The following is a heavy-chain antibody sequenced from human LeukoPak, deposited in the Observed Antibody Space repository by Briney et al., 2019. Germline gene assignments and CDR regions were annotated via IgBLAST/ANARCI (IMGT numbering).Heavy chain of an antibody. CDR1: GFTVSSNY. Sequence: GSLRLSCAASGFTVSSNYMSWVRQAPGKGLEWVSVIYSGGSTYYADSVKGRFTISRDNSKNTLYLQMNSLRAEDTAVYYRARDRVLYGDYGDYYYYGMDVWGQGTTVTVSS. D-gene: IGHD4-17*01. J-gene: IGHJ6*02. V-gene: IGHV3-66*01. CDR3: ARDRVLYGDYGDYYYYGMDV. CDR2: IYSGGST.